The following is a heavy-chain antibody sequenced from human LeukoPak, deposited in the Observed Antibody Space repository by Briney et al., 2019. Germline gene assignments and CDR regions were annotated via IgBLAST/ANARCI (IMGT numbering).Heavy chain of an antibody. CDR3: AKDRASGAGHTWDALDF. CDR1: GFTFDDYA. Sequence: GRSLRLSCAASGFTFDDYAMHWVRQVPGKGLEWVSGISWNTGSIAYADSVKGRFTISRDNAKNSLHLQMNSLRPEDTALYYCAKDRASGAGHTWDALDFWGQGTMVTVSS. J-gene: IGHJ3*01. D-gene: IGHD6-13*01. CDR2: ISWNTGSI. V-gene: IGHV3-9*01.